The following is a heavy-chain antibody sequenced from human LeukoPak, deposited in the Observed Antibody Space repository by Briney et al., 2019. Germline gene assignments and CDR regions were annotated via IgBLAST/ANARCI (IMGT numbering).Heavy chain of an antibody. Sequence: GGSLRLSCAASGFTFSSYSMNWVRQAPGKGLEWVAAISTTRGNIYYADSVKGRFTTHRDNAKNSLYLQMNTQRVEDTPLSYFARRAPSHDFDDGDQGTLVSVSS. CDR2: ISTTRGNI. J-gene: IGHJ4*02. CDR1: GFTFSSYS. CDR3: ARRAPSHDFDD. V-gene: IGHV3-21*01.